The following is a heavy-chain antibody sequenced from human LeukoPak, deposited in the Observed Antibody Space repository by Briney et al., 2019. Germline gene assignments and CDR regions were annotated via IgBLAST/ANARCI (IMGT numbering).Heavy chain of an antibody. CDR3: ARDSTGTVFDL. CDR2: ISQDGTES. J-gene: IGHJ4*02. CDR1: GFTFISYW. D-gene: IGHD1-1*01. V-gene: IGHV3-7*04. Sequence: SGGSLRLSCVASGFTFISYWMTWVRQAPGKGLEWVAQISQDGTESYSVDFVRGRFTISRDNAKNSVYLQMNSLRPEDTAVYYCARDSTGTVFDLWGQGTLVTVSS.